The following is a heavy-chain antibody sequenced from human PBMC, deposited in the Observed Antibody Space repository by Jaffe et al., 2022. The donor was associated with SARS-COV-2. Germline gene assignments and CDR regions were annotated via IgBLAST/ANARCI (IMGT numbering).Heavy chain of an antibody. CDR1: GFTFSSYG. Sequence: QVQLVESGGGVVQPGRSLRLSCAASGFTFSSYGMHWVRQAPGKGLEWVAVIWYDGSNKYYADSVKGRFTISRDNSKNTLYLQMNSLRAEDTAVYYCARTGNYDSSGFFDYWGQGTLVTVSS. V-gene: IGHV3-33*01. J-gene: IGHJ4*02. CDR3: ARTGNYDSSGFFDY. D-gene: IGHD3-22*01. CDR2: IWYDGSNK.